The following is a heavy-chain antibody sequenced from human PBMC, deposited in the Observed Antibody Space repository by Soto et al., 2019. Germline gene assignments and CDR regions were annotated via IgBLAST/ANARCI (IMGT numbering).Heavy chain of an antibody. J-gene: IGHJ6*02. CDR3: CGVRETLQLWLKVHYYYGMDV. V-gene: IGHV3-15*07. D-gene: IGHD5-18*01. CDR1: GFTFSNAW. Sequence: KPGGSLRLSCAASGFTFSNAWMNWVRQAPGKGLEWVGRIKSKTDGGTTDYAAPVKGRFTISRDDSKNTLYLQMNSLKTEDTAVYYCCGVRETLQLWLKVHYYYGMDVWGQGTTVTVSS. CDR2: IKSKTDGGTT.